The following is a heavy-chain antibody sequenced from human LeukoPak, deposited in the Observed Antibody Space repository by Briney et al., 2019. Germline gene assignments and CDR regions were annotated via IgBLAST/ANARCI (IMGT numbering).Heavy chain of an antibody. D-gene: IGHD6-13*01. CDR1: GGPISGGSYF. Sequence: SETLSLTCTVSGGPISGGSYFWSWIRQPAGKGLEWIGRIYTSGSTDYTPSLKSRVIMSVDTSKNQFSLRLSSVTAADTAVYYCARASYSSSTRYFDYWGQGTLVTVSS. V-gene: IGHV4-61*02. CDR3: ARASYSSSTRYFDY. CDR2: IYTSGST. J-gene: IGHJ4*02.